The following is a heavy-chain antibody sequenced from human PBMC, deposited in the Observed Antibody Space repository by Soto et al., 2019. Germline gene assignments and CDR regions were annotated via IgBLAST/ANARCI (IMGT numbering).Heavy chain of an antibody. V-gene: IGHV1-69*13. CDR3: AKDEYPRVVYNWFDP. Sequence: SVKVSCKASGGTFSIYAISWVRQAPGQGLEWMGGIIPIFGTANYAQKFQGRVTITADESTSTAYMELSSLRSEDTAVYYCAKDEYPRVVYNWFDPWGQGTLVTVSS. CDR2: IIPIFGTA. J-gene: IGHJ5*02. D-gene: IGHD2-15*01. CDR1: GGTFSIYA.